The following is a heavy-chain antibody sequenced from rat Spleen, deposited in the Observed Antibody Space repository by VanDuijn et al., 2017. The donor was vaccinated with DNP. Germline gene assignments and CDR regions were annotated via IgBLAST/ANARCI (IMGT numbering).Heavy chain of an antibody. V-gene: IGHV2S18*01. J-gene: IGHJ2*01. CDR1: GFSLTSNS. Sequence: QVQLKESGPGLVQPSQTLSLACTVSGFSLTSNSVSWIRQPSGKGPEWMGRMWYDGDTTYNSALKSRLSISRDTSKSQIFLTMHSLQTDDTAVYYCAEMTTGLDYWGQGVMVTVSS. D-gene: IGHD1-7*01. CDR3: AEMTTGLDY. CDR2: MWYDGDT.